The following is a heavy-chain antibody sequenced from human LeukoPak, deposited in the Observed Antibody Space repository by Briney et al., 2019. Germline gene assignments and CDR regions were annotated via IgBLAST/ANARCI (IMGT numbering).Heavy chain of an antibody. J-gene: IGHJ4*02. CDR1: GAPINSGA. V-gene: IGHV3-23*01. Sequence: LSLTCSVSGAPINSGANSWSWIRQPPGKGLEWVSVISGSGDNTYYADSVKGRLTISRDNSKNTLYLQMNSLRGEDTAVYYCAKHKENYGDSCLDDYWGQGTLVTVSS. CDR2: ISGSGDNT. CDR3: AKHKENYGDSCLDDY. D-gene: IGHD4-17*01.